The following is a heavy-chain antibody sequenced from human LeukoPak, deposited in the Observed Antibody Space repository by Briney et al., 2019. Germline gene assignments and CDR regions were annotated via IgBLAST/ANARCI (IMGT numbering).Heavy chain of an antibody. CDR1: GFFFSGYA. J-gene: IGHJ4*02. CDR2: ISFDETDK. Sequence: PGGSLRLSCTASGFFFSGYAIHWVRQAPGKGLEWLAGISFDETDKYYRDSVTGRFTISRDNSKNTVFLQMDSLRPEDTAVYYCVKHRSGWQKIYYFDYWGQGALVTVSS. V-gene: IGHV3-30*18. D-gene: IGHD6-19*01. CDR3: VKHRSGWQKIYYFDY.